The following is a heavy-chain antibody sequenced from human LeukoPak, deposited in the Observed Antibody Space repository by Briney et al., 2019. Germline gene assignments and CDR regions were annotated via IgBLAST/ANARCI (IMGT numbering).Heavy chain of an antibody. J-gene: IGHJ4*02. D-gene: IGHD1-14*01. Sequence: SETLPLTCAVYGGSFSGYYWSWIRQPPGKGLEWIGEINHSGSTNYNPSLKSRVTISVDTSKNQFSLKLSSVTAADTAVYYCARVPRIEGGDYWGQGTLVTVSS. CDR3: ARVPRIEGGDY. CDR1: GGSFSGYY. CDR2: INHSGST. V-gene: IGHV4-34*01.